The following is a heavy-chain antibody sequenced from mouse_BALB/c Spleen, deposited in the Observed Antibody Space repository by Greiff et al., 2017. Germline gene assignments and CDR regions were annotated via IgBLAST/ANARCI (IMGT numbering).Heavy chain of an antibody. CDR2: IDPENGDT. CDR3: PMSFYFRGAMDY. Sequence: EVQLQESGAELVRSGASVKLSCTASGFNIKDYYMHWVKQRPEQGLEWIGWIDPENGDTEYAPKFQGKATMTADTSSNTAYLQLSSLTSEDTAVYYCPMSFYFRGAMDYWGQGTSVTVSS. J-gene: IGHJ4*01. V-gene: IGHV14-4*02. D-gene: IGHD1-1*01. CDR1: GFNIKDYY.